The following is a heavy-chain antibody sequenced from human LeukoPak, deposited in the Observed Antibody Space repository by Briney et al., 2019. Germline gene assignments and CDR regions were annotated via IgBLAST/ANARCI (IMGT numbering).Heavy chain of an antibody. CDR3: ARGCFSVGTSCYPFDY. J-gene: IGHJ4*02. D-gene: IGHD2-2*01. CDR1: GYTFTGYY. V-gene: IGHV1-2*02. CDR2: INPNSGGT. Sequence: ASVKVSCKASGYTFTGYYMHWVRQAPGQGLEWMGWINPNSGGTNYAQKFQGRVTMTRDTPISTAYMELSRLRSDDTAVYYCARGCFSVGTSCYPFDYWGQGTLVTVSS.